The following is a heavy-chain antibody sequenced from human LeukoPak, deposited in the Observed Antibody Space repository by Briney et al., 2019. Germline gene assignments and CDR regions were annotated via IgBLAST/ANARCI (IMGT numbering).Heavy chain of an antibody. V-gene: IGHV3-9*01. D-gene: IGHD3-22*01. CDR3: AKGGGITMIAFDY. CDR2: ISWNSGSI. J-gene: IGHJ4*02. CDR1: GFTFDDYA. Sequence: GRSLRLSCAASGFTFDDYAMHWVRQAPGKGLEWVSGISWNSGSIGYADSVKGRFTISRDNAKNSLYLQMNSLRAEDTALYYCAKGGGITMIAFDYWGQGTLVTVSS.